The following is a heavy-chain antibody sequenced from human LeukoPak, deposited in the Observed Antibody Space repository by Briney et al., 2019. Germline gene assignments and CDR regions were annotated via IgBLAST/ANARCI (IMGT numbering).Heavy chain of an antibody. V-gene: IGHV1-69*06. CDR3: ARDHGTTAYYFDY. D-gene: IGHD4-11*01. CDR2: IIPIFGTA. J-gene: IGHJ4*02. CDR1: GGTFSSYA. Sequence: SVKVSCKDSGGTFSSYAISWVRQAPGQGLEWMGRIIPIFGTANYAQKFQGRVTITADKSTSTAYMELSSLRSEDTAVYYCARDHGTTAYYFDYWGQGTLVTVSS.